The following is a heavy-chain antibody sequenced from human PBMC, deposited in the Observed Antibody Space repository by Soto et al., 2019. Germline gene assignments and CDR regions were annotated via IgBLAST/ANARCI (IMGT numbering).Heavy chain of an antibody. V-gene: IGHV3-21*01. CDR2: ISSSSSYI. CDR3: ARLGYCSSTSCYTRGDYYGMDV. J-gene: IGHJ6*02. CDR1: GFTFSSYS. Sequence: KSGGSLRLSCAASGFTFSSYSMNWVRQAPGKGLEWVSSISSSSSYIYYADSVKGRFTISRDNAKNSLYLQMNSLRAEDTAVYYCARLGYCSSTSCYTRGDYYGMDVWGQGTTVTVSS. D-gene: IGHD2-2*02.